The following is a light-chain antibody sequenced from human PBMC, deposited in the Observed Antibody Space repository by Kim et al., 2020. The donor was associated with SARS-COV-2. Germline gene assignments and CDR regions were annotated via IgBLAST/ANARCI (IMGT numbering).Light chain of an antibody. CDR2: LGS. CDR1: QSLLHSNGYNY. J-gene: IGKJ2*01. V-gene: IGKV2-28*01. CDR3: MQALQTPYT. Sequence: ASISCRSSQSLLHSNGYNYLDWYLQKPGQSPQLLIYLGSNRASGVPDRFSGSGSGTDFTLKISRVEAEDVGVYYCMQALQTPYTFGQGTKLEI.